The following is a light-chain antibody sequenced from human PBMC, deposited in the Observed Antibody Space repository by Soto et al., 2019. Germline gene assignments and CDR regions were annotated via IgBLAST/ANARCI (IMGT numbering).Light chain of an antibody. CDR3: QQLNTYPLT. CDR1: QDISSS. J-gene: IGKJ4*01. CDR2: GAS. V-gene: IGKV1-9*01. Sequence: GDRVTITCRASQDISSSLAWYQQKPGKAPELLIYGASTLQSGVPSRFGGSGSGTEFTLTISSLQPGDFATYYCQQLNTYPLTFGGGTKVEIK.